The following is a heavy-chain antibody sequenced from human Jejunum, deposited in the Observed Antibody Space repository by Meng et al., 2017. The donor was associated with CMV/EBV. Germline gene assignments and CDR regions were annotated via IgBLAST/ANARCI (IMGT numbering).Heavy chain of an antibody. D-gene: IGHD2-2*01. CDR2: INAGNGNT. CDR1: GYSFTTYA. V-gene: IGHV1-3*01. CDR3: ARTGCSSSSCYDY. J-gene: IGHJ4*02. Sequence: QVPLVQSWAEGKKPGASVQGYCKAPGYSFTTYAMHWVRQAPGQRLEWMGWINAGNGNTKYSEKFQSRVTITRDTAASTAYMELSSLRSEDTAVYYCARTGCSSSSCYDYWGQGTLVTVSS.